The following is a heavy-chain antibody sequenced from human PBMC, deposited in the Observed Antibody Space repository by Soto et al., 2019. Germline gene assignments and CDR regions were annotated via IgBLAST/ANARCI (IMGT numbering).Heavy chain of an antibody. D-gene: IGHD3-10*01. CDR1: GGSISSGGYY. CDR2: IYYSGST. V-gene: IGHV4-31*03. CDR3: ARDRLAYGSYFDY. J-gene: IGHJ4*02. Sequence: TVSGGSISSGGYYWSWIRQHPGKGLEWIGYIYYSGSTYYNPSLKSRVTISVDTSKNQFSLKLSSVTAADTAVYYCARDRLAYGSYFDYWGQGTLVTVSS.